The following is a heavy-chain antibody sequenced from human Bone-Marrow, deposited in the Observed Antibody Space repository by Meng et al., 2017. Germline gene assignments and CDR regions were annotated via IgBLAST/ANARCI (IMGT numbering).Heavy chain of an antibody. CDR2: IYYSGST. J-gene: IGHJ4*02. CDR1: GGSISSGGYY. D-gene: IGHD5-12*01. CDR3: ARDSGYSGYDSGSYFDY. V-gene: IGHV4-31*02. Sequence: SCTVSGGSISSGGYYWSWIRQHPGKGLEWIGYIYYSGSTYYNPSLKSRVTISVDTSKNQFSLTLSSVTAADTAVYYCARDSGYSGYDSGSYFDYWGQGTLVTVSS.